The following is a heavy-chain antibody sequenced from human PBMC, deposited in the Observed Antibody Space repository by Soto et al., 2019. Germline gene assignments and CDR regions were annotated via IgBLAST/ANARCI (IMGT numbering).Heavy chain of an antibody. D-gene: IGHD2-15*01. Sequence: ASVKVSCKVSGYTLTELSMHWVRQAPGKGLEWMGGFDPEDGETIYAQKFQGRVTMTEDTSTDTAYMELSSLRSEDTAVYYCATVYLGYCSGGSCYHFDYWGQGTLVTVSS. CDR3: ATVYLGYCSGGSCYHFDY. V-gene: IGHV1-24*01. J-gene: IGHJ4*02. CDR1: GYTLTELS. CDR2: FDPEDGET.